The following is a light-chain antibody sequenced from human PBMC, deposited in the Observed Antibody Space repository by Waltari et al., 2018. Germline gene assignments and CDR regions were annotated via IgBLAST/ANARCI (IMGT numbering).Light chain of an antibody. CDR3: QQCYSTPRT. CDR1: HSISSY. J-gene: IGKJ2*02. CDR2: ASS. Sequence: IQMTQSPSYLPASVVDRVTITCPASHSISSYLNWYQQTPGKAPKLLIYASSSLQSGVPERFSGSGSGTDFTLTISSLQPEDFATYYCQQCYSTPRTFGQGTKLEIK. V-gene: IGKV1-39*01.